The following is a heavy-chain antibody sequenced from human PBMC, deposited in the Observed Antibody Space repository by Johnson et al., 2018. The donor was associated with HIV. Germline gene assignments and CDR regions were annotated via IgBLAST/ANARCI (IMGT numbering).Heavy chain of an antibody. J-gene: IGHJ3*02. V-gene: IGHV3-15*01. CDR1: GFTFSDYY. CDR2: IKSKTDGGTT. Sequence: VQLVESGGVVVQPGGSLRLSCAASGFTFSDYYMSWIRQAPGKGLEWVGRIKSKTDGGTTDYAAPVKGRFTISRDDSKNTLYLQMNSLKTEDTAVDYCTTGPPDAFDIWGQGTMVTVSS. CDR3: TTGPPDAFDI.